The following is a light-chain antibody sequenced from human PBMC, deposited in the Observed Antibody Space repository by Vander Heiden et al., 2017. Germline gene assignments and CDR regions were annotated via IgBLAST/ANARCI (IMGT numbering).Light chain of an antibody. V-gene: IGLV3-19*01. CDR3: NSRDTSGNPVV. J-gene: IGLJ2*01. CDR2: GTN. CDR1: SLRRYY. Sequence: SSELTQDPAVFVALGQTVSITCQGDSLRRYYATWYQQKPGQAPVLVMYGTNNRPSGIPNRFSGSSSGNRAYLTITGAQAEDEADYYCNSRDTSGNPVVFGGGTKVTVI.